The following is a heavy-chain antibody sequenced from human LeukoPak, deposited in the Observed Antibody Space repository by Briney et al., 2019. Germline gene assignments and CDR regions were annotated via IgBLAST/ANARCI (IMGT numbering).Heavy chain of an antibody. J-gene: IGHJ4*02. CDR3: ARSSIGYFDWLFPSGFDY. Sequence: ASVKVSCKASGGTFSSYAISWVRQAPGQGLEWMGGIIPIFGTANYAQKFQGRVTITADESTSSAYMELSSLRSEDTAVYYCARSSIGYFDWLFPSGFDYWGQGTLVTVSS. CDR2: IIPIFGTA. V-gene: IGHV1-69*01. CDR1: GGTFSSYA. D-gene: IGHD3-9*01.